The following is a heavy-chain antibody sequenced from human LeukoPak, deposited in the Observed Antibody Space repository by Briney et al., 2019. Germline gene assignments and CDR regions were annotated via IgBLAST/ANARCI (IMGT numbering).Heavy chain of an antibody. CDR3: ARDSIF. J-gene: IGHJ4*02. D-gene: IGHD2-2*01. CDR1: GGSISCHY. CDR2: IYYSGST. Sequence: SETLSLTCTVSGGSISCHYWSWIRQPPGKGLEWIGYIYYSGSTNYNPSLKSRVTISVDTSKNQFSLKLSSVTAADTAVYYCARDSIFWGQGTLVTVSS. V-gene: IGHV4-59*11.